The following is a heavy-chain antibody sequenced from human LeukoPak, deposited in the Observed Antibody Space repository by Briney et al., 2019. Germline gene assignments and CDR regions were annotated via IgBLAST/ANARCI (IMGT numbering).Heavy chain of an antibody. V-gene: IGHV3-30-3*01. Sequence: GGSLRLSCAASGFTFSSYATHWVRQAPGKGLEWVAVISYDGSNKYYADSVKGRFTISRDNSKNTLYLQMNSLRAEDTAVYYCASMKVAGLLDYWGQGTLVTVSS. CDR2: ISYDGSNK. CDR3: ASMKVAGLLDY. D-gene: IGHD6-19*01. CDR1: GFTFSSYA. J-gene: IGHJ4*02.